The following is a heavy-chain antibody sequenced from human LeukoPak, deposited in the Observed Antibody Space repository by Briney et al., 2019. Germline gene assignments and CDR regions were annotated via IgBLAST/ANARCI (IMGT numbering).Heavy chain of an antibody. V-gene: IGHV1-8*01. CDR2: MNPNSGNT. D-gene: IGHD6-13*01. Sequence: GASVKVSCKASGYTFTSYDINWVRQATGQGLEWVGWMNPNSGNTGNAQKFQGRVTMTRNTSISTAYMELSSLRSEDTAVYYCARGRLHGGTKLVLNYWGQGTLVTVSS. CDR3: ARGRLHGGTKLVLNY. J-gene: IGHJ4*02. CDR1: GYTFTSYD.